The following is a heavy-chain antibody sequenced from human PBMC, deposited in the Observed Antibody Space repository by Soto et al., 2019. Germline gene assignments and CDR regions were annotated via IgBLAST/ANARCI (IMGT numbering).Heavy chain of an antibody. D-gene: IGHD4-4*01. CDR2: INHSGST. V-gene: IGHV4-34*01. Sequence: SETLSLTCPVYGGSFSGHFWTWIRQPPGKGLEWIGEINHSGSTHYDPSLKGRVTISVDTSKNQFSLKLTSVTAADTAVYYCVDSNYISDYWGQGTLVTVSS. J-gene: IGHJ4*02. CDR1: GGSFSGHF. CDR3: VDSNYISDY.